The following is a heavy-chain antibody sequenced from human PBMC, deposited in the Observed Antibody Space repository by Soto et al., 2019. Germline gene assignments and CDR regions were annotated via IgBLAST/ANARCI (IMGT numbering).Heavy chain of an antibody. Sequence: WGSLRLSCAASGFTFIIFAIIWFRQSPGKGLEWVSTISGSGGSTYYADAVKGRFTISRDNSMGTLYLQMKSLRVEDTAIYYCTKEVSLGSTVDLGYWGQGALVTVSS. D-gene: IGHD7-27*01. CDR3: TKEVSLGSTVDLGY. CDR1: GFTFIIFA. J-gene: IGHJ4*02. CDR2: ISGSGGST. V-gene: IGHV3-23*01.